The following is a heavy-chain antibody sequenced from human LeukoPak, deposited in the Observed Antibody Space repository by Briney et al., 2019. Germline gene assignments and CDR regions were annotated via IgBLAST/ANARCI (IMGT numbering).Heavy chain of an antibody. CDR1: GFTFSTSW. CDR3: ARDPRGYSGYQLYYFDY. J-gene: IGHJ4*02. Sequence: GGSLRLSCAASGFTFSTSWMSWFRQAPGKGLEWVSSISSSSSYIYYADSVKGRFTISRDNAKNSLYLQMNSLRAEDTAVYYCARDPRGYSGYQLYYFDYWGQGTLVTVSS. D-gene: IGHD5-12*01. V-gene: IGHV3-21*01. CDR2: ISSSSSYI.